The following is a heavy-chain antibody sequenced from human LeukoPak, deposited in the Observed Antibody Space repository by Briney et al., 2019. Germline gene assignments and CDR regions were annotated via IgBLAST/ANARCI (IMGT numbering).Heavy chain of an antibody. CDR3: ARSTDPGYCSGGSCSYYYGMDV. D-gene: IGHD2-15*01. Sequence: ASVKVSCKASGGTFSSYAISWVRQAPGQGLEWMGRIIPILGIANYAQKFQGRVTITADKSTSTAYMELSSLRSEDTAVYYCARSTDPGYCSGGSCSYYYGMDVWGQGTTVTVSS. V-gene: IGHV1-69*04. CDR2: IIPILGIA. CDR1: GGTFSSYA. J-gene: IGHJ6*02.